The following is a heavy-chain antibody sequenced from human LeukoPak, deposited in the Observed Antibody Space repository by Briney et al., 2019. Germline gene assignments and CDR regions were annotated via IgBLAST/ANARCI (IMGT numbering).Heavy chain of an antibody. CDR3: ARLDYSSSPNWFDP. J-gene: IGHJ5*02. CDR1: GGSFSGYY. CDR2: INHSGST. Sequence: SETLSLTCAVYGGSFSGYYWSWIRQPPGKGLEWIGEINHSGSTNYNPSLKSRVTISVDTSKNQFSLKLSSVTAADTAVYYCARLDYSSSPNWFDPWGQGTLVTVSS. V-gene: IGHV4-34*01. D-gene: IGHD6-6*01.